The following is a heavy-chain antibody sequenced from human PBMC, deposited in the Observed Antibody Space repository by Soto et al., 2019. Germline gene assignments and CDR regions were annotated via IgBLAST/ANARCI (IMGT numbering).Heavy chain of an antibody. CDR1: GGSFSSNSAA. D-gene: IGHD1-26*01. J-gene: IGHJ6*02. V-gene: IGHV6-1*01. CDR2: PYYRSKCYN. Sequence: SQTLSLTCAISGGSFSSNSAACNWIRQSPSRGLEWLGRPYYRSKCYNDYAVSVKSRITIYPDTSNNQLSRQLNSVTPEDTAVYYCARDTMRGNYDMDVWGQGTTVTVSS. CDR3: ARDTMRGNYDMDV.